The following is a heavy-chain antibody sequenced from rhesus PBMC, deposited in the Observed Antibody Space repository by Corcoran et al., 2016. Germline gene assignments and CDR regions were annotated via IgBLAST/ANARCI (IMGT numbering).Heavy chain of an antibody. CDR3: ARVTTTVAVDY. CDR1: GGSISGYYY. CDR2: SEANSAST. J-gene: IGHJ4*01. D-gene: IGHD4-29*01. V-gene: IGHV4-73*01. Sequence: QVTLQQWGEGLVKPSETLSLTCAVYGGSISGYYYWSWIRPAPGKGLGWIGNSEANSASTNYNPSRKKRVTISKDTSKNQFALKLSSVTAADTAVYYCARVTTTVAVDYWGQGVLVTVSS.